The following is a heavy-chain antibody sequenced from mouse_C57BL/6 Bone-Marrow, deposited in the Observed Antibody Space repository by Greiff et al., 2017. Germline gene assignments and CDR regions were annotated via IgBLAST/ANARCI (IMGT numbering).Heavy chain of an antibody. CDR3: ARDNHFAY. V-gene: IGHV5-4*01. CDR2: ISDGGSYT. CDR1: GFTFSSYA. Sequence: EVQLVESGGGLVKPGGSLKLSCAASGFTFSSYAMSWVRQTPEKRLEWVATISDGGSYTYYPDNVKGRFTISRDNAKNNLYLQMSHLKSEDTAMYYCARDNHFAYWGQGTLVTVSA. J-gene: IGHJ3*01.